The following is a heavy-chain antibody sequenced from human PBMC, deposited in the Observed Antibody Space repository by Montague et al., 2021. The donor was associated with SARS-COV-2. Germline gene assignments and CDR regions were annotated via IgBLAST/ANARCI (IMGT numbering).Heavy chain of an antibody. Sequence: SLRLSFAASGFTFSSYAMHWVRQAPGKGLEWVAVISYDGSNKYYADSVKGRFTISRDNSKNTLYLQMNSLRAEDTAVYYCARGFRGGYSTFDYWGQGTLVTVSS. V-gene: IGHV3-30*04. J-gene: IGHJ4*02. CDR3: ARGFRGGYSTFDY. CDR1: GFTFSSYA. D-gene: IGHD2-21*01. CDR2: ISYDGSNK.